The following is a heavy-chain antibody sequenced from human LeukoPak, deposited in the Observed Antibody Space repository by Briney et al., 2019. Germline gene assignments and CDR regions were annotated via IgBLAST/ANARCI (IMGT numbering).Heavy chain of an antibody. CDR3: ARHVGLRSRIDY. V-gene: IGHV4-59*08. J-gene: IGHJ4*02. CDR2: IYNSGST. CDR1: GGSISSYY. D-gene: IGHD1-26*01. Sequence: TLSLTCTVXGGSISSYYWSWIRQPPGKGLEWIGDIYNSGSTNYNPSLKSRVTISIDTSKNQFSLKLTSVTAADTALYYCARHVGLRSRIDYWGQGTLVTVSS.